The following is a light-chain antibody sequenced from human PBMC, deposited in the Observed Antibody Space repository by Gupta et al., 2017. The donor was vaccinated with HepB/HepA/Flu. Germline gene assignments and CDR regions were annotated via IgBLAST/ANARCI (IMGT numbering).Light chain of an antibody. V-gene: IGLV1-40*01. Sequence: VLTQPPLEPKTPGQRVTISCTGSSSNIGAGYDVHWYQQLPGTAPKFLIYGNTNRPSGLPDRFSGSKSVTSASLAITGLQAEDEADYYCQSYDSSRSGWVFGGGTKLTVL. CDR1: SSNIGAGYD. CDR2: GNT. J-gene: IGLJ3*02. CDR3: QSYDSSRSGWV.